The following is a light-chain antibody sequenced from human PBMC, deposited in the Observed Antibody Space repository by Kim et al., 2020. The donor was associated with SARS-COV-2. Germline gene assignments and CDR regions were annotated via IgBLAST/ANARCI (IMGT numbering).Light chain of an antibody. V-gene: IGKV1-5*03. CDR1: QSFSSW. Sequence: DIQMTQSPPTLSASVGDRVTITCRASQSFSSWLAWYQQKPGKVPKLLIYKTSILESGVPSRFSGSGSGTEFTLTISSLQPDDFATYYRQQDNNFPITFGQGTRREIK. J-gene: IGKJ5*01. CDR3: QQDNNFPIT. CDR2: KTS.